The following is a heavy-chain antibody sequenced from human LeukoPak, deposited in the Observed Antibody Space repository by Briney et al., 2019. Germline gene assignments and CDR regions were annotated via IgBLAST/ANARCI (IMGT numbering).Heavy chain of an antibody. V-gene: IGHV3-23*01. CDR3: AKKNLAAAGPNYFDY. CDR2: ISGDGATT. J-gene: IGHJ4*02. Sequence: GGSLRLPCAASGFTFSTYSMNWVRQAPGKGLEWVSIISGDGATTDYADSVKGRFTISRDNSRNTLYLQMNSLRVEDTAVYYCAKKNLAAAGPNYFDYWGQGTLVTVSS. CDR1: GFTFSTYS. D-gene: IGHD6-13*01.